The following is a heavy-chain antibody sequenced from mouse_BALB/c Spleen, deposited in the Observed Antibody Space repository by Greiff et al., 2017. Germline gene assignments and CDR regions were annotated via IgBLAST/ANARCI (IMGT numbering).Heavy chain of an antibody. Sequence: EVQLVESGGGLVQPGGSRKLSCAASGFTFSSFGMHWVRQAPEKGLEWVAYISSGSSTIYYADTVKGRFTISRDNPKNTLFLQMTSLRSEDTAMYYCARFRNYAIDYWGQGTSVTVSS. CDR2: ISSGSSTI. CDR1: GFTFSSFG. J-gene: IGHJ4*01. V-gene: IGHV5-17*02. CDR3: ARFRNYAIDY.